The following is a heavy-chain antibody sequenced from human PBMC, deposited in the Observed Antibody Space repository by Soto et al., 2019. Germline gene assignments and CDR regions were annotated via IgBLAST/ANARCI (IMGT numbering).Heavy chain of an antibody. CDR1: GDSVSSNSAA. V-gene: IGHV6-1*01. CDR2: TYYRSKWYN. D-gene: IGHD3-10*01. J-gene: IGHJ2*01. CDR3: ARVSRYYGSGSYYEPYWYFDL. Sequence: SETLSLTXAISGDSVSSNSAAWNWIRQSPSRGLEWLGRTYYRSKWYNDYAVSVKSRITINPDTSKNQFSLQLNSVTPEDTAVYYCARVSRYYGSGSYYEPYWYFDLWGRGTLVTVSS.